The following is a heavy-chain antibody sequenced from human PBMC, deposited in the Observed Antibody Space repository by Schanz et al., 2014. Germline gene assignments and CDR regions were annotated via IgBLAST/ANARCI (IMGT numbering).Heavy chain of an antibody. J-gene: IGHJ4*02. CDR1: GFNSDDYA. V-gene: IGHV3-74*01. Sequence: EVQVVESGGGLVQPGGSLRLSCTASGFNSDDYAMHWVRQAPGKGLVWVARINSVGSNTDYADSVTGRFTISRDNAKNTLYLQMNTLRAEDTAVYYCVRERTNYGGNSYFFDHWGQGTLVTVAS. CDR3: VRERTNYGGNSYFFDH. CDR2: INSVGSNT. D-gene: IGHD2-21*02.